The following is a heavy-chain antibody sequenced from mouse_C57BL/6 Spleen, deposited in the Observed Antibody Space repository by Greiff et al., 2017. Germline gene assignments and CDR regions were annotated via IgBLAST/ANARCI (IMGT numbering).Heavy chain of an antibody. V-gene: IGHV1-54*01. CDR2: INPGSGGT. CDR1: GYAFTNYL. CDR3: ARRGDWDGFAY. D-gene: IGHD4-1*01. Sequence: VQLQQSGAELVRPGTSVKVSCKASGYAFTNYLIEWVKQRPGQGLEWIGVINPGSGGTNYNEKFKGKATLTADKSSSTAYMQLSSLTSEDSAVYFCARRGDWDGFAYWGQGTLVTVSA. J-gene: IGHJ3*01.